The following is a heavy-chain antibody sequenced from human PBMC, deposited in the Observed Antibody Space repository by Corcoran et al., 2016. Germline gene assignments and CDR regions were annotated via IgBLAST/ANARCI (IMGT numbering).Heavy chain of an antibody. CDR1: GFTFSSYG. V-gene: IGHV3-33*01. D-gene: IGHD3-3*01. CDR3: AREYYDFWSVLAKRSHAFDI. J-gene: IGHJ3*02. Sequence: QVQLVESGGGVVQPGRSLRISCAASGFTFSSYGMHWVRQAPGKGLEWVAVIWYDGSNKYYADSVKGRFNISRDNSKNTLYLQMNSLRAEDTAVYYCAREYYDFWSVLAKRSHAFDIWGQGTMVTVSS. CDR2: IWYDGSNK.